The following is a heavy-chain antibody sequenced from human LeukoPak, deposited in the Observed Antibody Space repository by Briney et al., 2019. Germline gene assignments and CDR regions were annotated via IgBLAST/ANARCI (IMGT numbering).Heavy chain of an antibody. D-gene: IGHD6-13*01. CDR3: ARVSSSSWFCYMDV. V-gene: IGHV3-48*04. CDR1: GFTFSTYS. CDR2: ISSSSSTI. J-gene: IGHJ6*03. Sequence: GGSLRLSCAASGFTFSTYSMNWVRQAPGKGLEWVSYISSSSSTIYYADSVKGRFTISRDNAKNSLYLQMNSLRAEDTAVYYCARVSSSSWFCYMDVWGKGTTVTVSS.